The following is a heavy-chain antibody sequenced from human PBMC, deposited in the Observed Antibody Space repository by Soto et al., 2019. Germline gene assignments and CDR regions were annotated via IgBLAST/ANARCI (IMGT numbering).Heavy chain of an antibody. CDR1: GFSLSNARMG. J-gene: IGHJ6*02. D-gene: IGHD6-19*01. Sequence: QVTLKESGPVLVKPTETLTLTCTVSGFSLSNARMGVSWIRQPPGKALEWLAHIFSNDEKSYSTSLKSRLTHSKDTSKSQVVLTMTNMDPVDTATYYCARMGIAVAGYYYYYYGMDVWGQGTTVTVSS. CDR3: ARMGIAVAGYYYYYYGMDV. V-gene: IGHV2-26*01. CDR2: IFSNDEK.